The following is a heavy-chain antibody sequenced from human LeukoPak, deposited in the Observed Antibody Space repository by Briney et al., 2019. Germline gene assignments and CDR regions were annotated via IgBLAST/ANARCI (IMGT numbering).Heavy chain of an antibody. V-gene: IGHV3-23*01. J-gene: IGHJ3*02. D-gene: IGHD3-10*01. CDR2: ISDSGGST. CDR3: AKKLLWFGERAFDI. CDR1: GLTFSSYA. Sequence: GGSLRLSCAASGLTFSSYAMSWVRQAPGKGLEWVSAISDSGGSTYADSVKGRFTISRDNSKNTLYLQMNSLRAEDTAVYYCAKKLLWFGERAFDIWGQGTMVTVSS.